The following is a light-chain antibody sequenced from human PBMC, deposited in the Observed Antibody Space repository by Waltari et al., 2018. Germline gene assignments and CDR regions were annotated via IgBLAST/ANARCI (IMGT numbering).Light chain of an antibody. CDR3: QQYYKTPS. V-gene: IGKV4-1*01. CDR2: WAS. Sequence: DIVMNQSPGSLVVSLGERATINCKSGQDILYNSNNKNYLAWYQHKPGQSPKLLFYWASTRASGVPDRFSGSGSGTDFTLTISRVQAEDVAIYYCQQYYKTPSFGGGTRVE. J-gene: IGKJ4*01. CDR1: QDILYNSNNKNY.